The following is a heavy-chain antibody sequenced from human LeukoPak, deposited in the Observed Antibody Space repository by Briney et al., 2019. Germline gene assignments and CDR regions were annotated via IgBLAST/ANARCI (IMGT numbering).Heavy chain of an antibody. CDR3: ARDMTRKYYYDY. Sequence: PSETLSLTCTASGGTISSYYWSWIRQPAGKGLEWIGRIYTSGSTNYNPSLKSRVTMSVDTSKNQFSLKLISVTAADTAVYYCARDMTRKYYYDYWGQGTLVTVSS. V-gene: IGHV4-4*07. CDR2: IYTSGST. D-gene: IGHD3-16*01. J-gene: IGHJ4*02. CDR1: GGTISSYY.